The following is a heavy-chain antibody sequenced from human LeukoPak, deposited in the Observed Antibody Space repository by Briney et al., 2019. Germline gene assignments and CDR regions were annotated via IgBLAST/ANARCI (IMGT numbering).Heavy chain of an antibody. CDR2: IYYRGNT. D-gene: IGHD6-13*01. CDR1: GGSISSGIYY. J-gene: IGHJ5*02. Sequence: SETLSLTCTVSGGSISSGIYYWARIRQPPGKGLEWIGSIYYRGNTYYNPSLKSRVTLSVDTSKNQFSLKLSSVTAADTAVYYCARAPMHSSSWHYWFDPWGQGTLVTVSS. CDR3: ARAPMHSSSWHYWFDP. V-gene: IGHV4-39*07.